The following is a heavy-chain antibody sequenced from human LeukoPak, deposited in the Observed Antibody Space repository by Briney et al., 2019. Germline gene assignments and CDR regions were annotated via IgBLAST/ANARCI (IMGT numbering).Heavy chain of an antibody. J-gene: IGHJ4*02. Sequence: SVKVSCKASGGTFSSYAISWVRQAPGQGLEWMGGIIPIFGTANYAQKFQGRVTITADESTSTAYMELSSLRSEDTAVYYCATGTPCRSGGSCYPWSGYSYGYVLGYWGQGTLVTVSS. CDR1: GGTFSSYA. CDR2: IIPIFGTA. V-gene: IGHV1-69*13. D-gene: IGHD2-15*01. CDR3: ATGTPCRSGGSCYPWSGYSYGYVLGY.